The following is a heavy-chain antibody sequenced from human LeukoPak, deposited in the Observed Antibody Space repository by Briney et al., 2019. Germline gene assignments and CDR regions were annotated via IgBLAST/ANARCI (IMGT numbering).Heavy chain of an antibody. CDR1: GYTFTAYY. CDR3: ARGVSGTYRFHY. V-gene: IGHV1-2*02. J-gene: IGHJ4*02. D-gene: IGHD1-26*01. Sequence: ASVKVSCKASGYTFTAYYMHWVRQAPGQGLEWMGWINPNSGGTNYAQTFHGRVTMTRDTSISTAYMELSRLRSDDTALYYCARGVSGTYRFHYWRQGTLVTVPS. CDR2: INPNSGGT.